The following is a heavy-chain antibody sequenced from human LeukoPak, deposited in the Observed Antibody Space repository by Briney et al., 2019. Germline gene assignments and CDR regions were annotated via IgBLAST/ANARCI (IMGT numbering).Heavy chain of an antibody. J-gene: IGHJ6*03. CDR2: INPNSGGT. CDR1: GYTFTGYY. D-gene: IGHD2-2*01. CDR3: ARVRLGYCSSTSCYGYYMDV. V-gene: IGHV1-2*02. Sequence: ASVTVSCKASGYTFTGYYMHWVRQAPGQGLEWMGWINPNSGGTNYAQKFQGRVTMTRDTSISTAYMELSRLRSDDTAVYYCARVRLGYCSSTSCYGYYMDVWGKGTTVTVSS.